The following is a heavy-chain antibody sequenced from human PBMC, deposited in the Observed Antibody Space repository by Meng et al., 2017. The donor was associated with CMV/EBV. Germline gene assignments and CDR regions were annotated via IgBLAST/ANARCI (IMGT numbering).Heavy chain of an antibody. J-gene: IGHJ4*02. D-gene: IGHD3-10*01. CDR3: ARERGGGLWLDY. CDR1: GFSFSHYA. Sequence: LKISCVASGFSFSHYAMHWVRQAPGKGLEWVADISSDGSFKYYADSVKGRLTISRDNYKSTVYLQMDGLRTEDTAIYYCARERGGGLWLDYWGQGTLVTVSS. V-gene: IGHV3-30*04. CDR2: ISSDGSFK.